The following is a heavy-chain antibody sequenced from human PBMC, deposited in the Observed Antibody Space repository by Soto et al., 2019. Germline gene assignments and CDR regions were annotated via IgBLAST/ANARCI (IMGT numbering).Heavy chain of an antibody. CDR1: GFTFSSYA. CDR2: ISYDGSNK. CDR3: ARDPKPSYDSSGYWGFDY. Sequence: PGGSLRLSCAASGFTFSSYAMHWVRQAPGKGLEWVAVISYDGSNKYYADSVKGRFTISRDNSKNTLYLQMNSLRAEDTAVYYCARDPKPSYDSSGYWGFDYWGQGTLVTVSS. J-gene: IGHJ4*02. V-gene: IGHV3-30-3*01. D-gene: IGHD3-22*01.